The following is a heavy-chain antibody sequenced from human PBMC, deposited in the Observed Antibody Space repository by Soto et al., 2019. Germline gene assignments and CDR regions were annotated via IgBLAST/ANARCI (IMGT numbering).Heavy chain of an antibody. CDR1: GFTFISYA. D-gene: IGHD6-13*01. CDR2: ISYDGSNK. Sequence: GGSLRLSCAASGFTFISYAMHWVLQAPGKGLEWVAVISYDGSNKYYADSVKGRFTISRDNSKNTLYLQMNSLRAEDTAVYYCAREYGSSLYRQYSTFETTYYCGQGTLVPVSS. CDR3: AREYGSSLYRQYSTFETTYY. J-gene: IGHJ4*02. V-gene: IGHV3-30-3*01.